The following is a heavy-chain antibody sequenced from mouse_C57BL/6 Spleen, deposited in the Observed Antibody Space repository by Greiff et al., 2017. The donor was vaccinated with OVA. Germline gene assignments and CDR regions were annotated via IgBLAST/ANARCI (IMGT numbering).Heavy chain of an antibody. J-gene: IGHJ2*01. CDR3: ARDYYGSDY. V-gene: IGHV1-58*01. CDR2: IYIGNGYT. Sequence: VQLQQSGAELVRPGSSVKMSCKTSGYTFTSYGINWVKQRPGQGLEWIGYIYIGNGYTAYNEKFKGKATLTSDTSSSTAYMQLSSLTSEDSAIYFCARDYYGSDYWGQGTTLTVSS. D-gene: IGHD1-1*01. CDR1: GYTFTSYG.